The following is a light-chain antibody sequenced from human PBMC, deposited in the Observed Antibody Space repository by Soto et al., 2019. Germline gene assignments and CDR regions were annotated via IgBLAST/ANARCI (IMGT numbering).Light chain of an antibody. J-gene: IGLJ1*01. CDR1: SSDVGGYNY. CDR3: NSYTGSNPFV. Sequence: QSALTKPASVSGSPGQSITISCTGTSSDVGGYNYVSWYQQHPGKAPKLMIFEVTNRPSGISNRFSGSRSGNTASLTISDLQAEDEAEYYCNSYTGSNPFVFGTGTKLTVL. CDR2: EVT. V-gene: IGLV2-14*03.